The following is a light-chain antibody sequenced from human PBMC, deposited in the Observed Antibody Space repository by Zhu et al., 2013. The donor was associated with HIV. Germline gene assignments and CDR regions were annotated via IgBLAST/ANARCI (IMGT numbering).Light chain of an antibody. CDR1: QTLASNY. CDR2: SAS. CDR3: QQYGGSPPYS. V-gene: IGKV3-20*01. Sequence: EIVLTQSPGTLSLSPGERVTFSCRASQTLASNYLAWYQHKFGQAPRLVIFSASRRAPGIPDRFSGSGSGTDFTLTINRLDPEDIAVYYCQQYGGSPPYSFGQGTKLEIK. J-gene: IGKJ2*01.